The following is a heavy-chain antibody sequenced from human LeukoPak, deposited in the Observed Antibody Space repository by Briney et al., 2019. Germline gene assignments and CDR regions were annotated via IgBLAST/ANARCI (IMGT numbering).Heavy chain of an antibody. Sequence: ASVKVSCKASGYTFTDYYMHWVRQAPGQGFEWMGWINPNDGDTNYAQKFQGRVTMTRDTSISTAHMEVSRLRSADTAVYYCARANFLYCSSSTCLFDSGGQGPLVTVSS. CDR1: GYTFTDYY. D-gene: IGHD2-2*01. V-gene: IGHV1-2*02. J-gene: IGHJ4*02. CDR2: INPNDGDT. CDR3: ARANFLYCSSSTCLFDS.